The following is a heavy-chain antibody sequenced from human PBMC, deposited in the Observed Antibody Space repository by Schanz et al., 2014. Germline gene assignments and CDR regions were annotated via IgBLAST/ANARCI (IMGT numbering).Heavy chain of an antibody. CDR3: ATGKGDILTGRY. V-gene: IGHV1-46*01. J-gene: IGHJ4*02. CDR1: GYTFSFTSYN. Sequence: QVQVEQSGPEVKKPGASVTVSCQASGYTFSFTSYNVHWVRQAPGQGLEWMGYINSSGGGTSYAQKLQDRLTMTRDASTSTVYTELSSLRSEDTAVYYCATGKGDILTGRYWGQGTLVNVSS. CDR2: INSSGGGT. D-gene: IGHD3-9*01.